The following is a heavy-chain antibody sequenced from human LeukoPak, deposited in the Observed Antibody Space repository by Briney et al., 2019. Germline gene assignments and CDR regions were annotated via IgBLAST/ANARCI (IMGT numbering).Heavy chain of an antibody. D-gene: IGHD3-9*01. CDR2: IYYAGST. CDR3: ARQYYDILTGYPYYFDY. V-gene: IGHV4-39*01. CDR1: GGXISNSSYY. Sequence: PSETLSLTCNVSGGXISNSSYYWGWIRQPPGKGLEWIGAIYYAGSTYFDPSPKSRVTMSVDTSKNQFSLKLSSVTATDTAVYFCARQYYDILTGYPYYFDYWGQGTLVTVSS. J-gene: IGHJ4*02.